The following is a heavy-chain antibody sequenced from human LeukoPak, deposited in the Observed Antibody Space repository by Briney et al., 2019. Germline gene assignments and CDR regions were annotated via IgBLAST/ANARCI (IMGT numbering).Heavy chain of an antibody. V-gene: IGHV3-7*01. CDR1: GFTFSSYW. CDR2: IKQDGSEK. J-gene: IGHJ4*02. D-gene: IGHD3-10*01. CDR3: ARDFITMVRGVIFDY. Sequence: GGSLRLSCAASGFTFSSYWMSWVRRAPGKGLEWVANIKQDGSEKYYVDSVKGRFTISRDNAKNSLYLQMNSLRAEDAAVYYCARDFITMVRGVIFDYWGQGTLVTVSS.